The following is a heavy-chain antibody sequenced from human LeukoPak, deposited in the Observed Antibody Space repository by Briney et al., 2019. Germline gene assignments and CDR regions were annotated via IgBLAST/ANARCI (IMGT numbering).Heavy chain of an antibody. Sequence: ASVKVSCKASGYTFTSYDINWVRQATGQGLEWMGWMNPNSGNTGYAQKFQGRVTMTRNTSISTVYMELSSLRSEDTAVYYCARVSHSCSTSCYGQNWFDPWGQGTLVTVSS. CDR3: ARVSHSCSTSCYGQNWFDP. J-gene: IGHJ5*02. D-gene: IGHD2-2*01. V-gene: IGHV1-8*01. CDR2: MNPNSGNT. CDR1: GYTFTSYD.